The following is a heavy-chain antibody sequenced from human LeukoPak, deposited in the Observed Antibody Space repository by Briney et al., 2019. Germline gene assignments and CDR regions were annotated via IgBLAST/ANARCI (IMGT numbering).Heavy chain of an antibody. D-gene: IGHD3-22*01. CDR3: ARDRTYYYDGSRYYLFDP. CDR2: IYTSGST. V-gene: IGHV4-4*07. Sequence: PWETLSLTCTVSGGSIISYYWSWIRQPAGKGLEWIGRIYTSGSTNYNPSLKSRVTMSVDTSKNQFSLKLSSVTAADTAVYYCARDRTYYYDGSRYYLFDPWGQGTLVTVSS. CDR1: GGSIISYY. J-gene: IGHJ5*02.